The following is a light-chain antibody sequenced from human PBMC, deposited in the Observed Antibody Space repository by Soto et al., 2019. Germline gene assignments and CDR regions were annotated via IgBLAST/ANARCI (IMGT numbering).Light chain of an antibody. V-gene: IGLV1-44*01. J-gene: IGLJ1*01. Sequence: QSVLTQPPSASGTPGQRVTISCSGSNSNIGSNTVTWYQQLPRTAPILLIYSNNQRPSGVPDRFSGSRSGTSASLAISGLQSDDEADYYCATWDDSLNGYVFGSGTKVTVL. CDR2: SNN. CDR3: ATWDDSLNGYV. CDR1: NSNIGSNT.